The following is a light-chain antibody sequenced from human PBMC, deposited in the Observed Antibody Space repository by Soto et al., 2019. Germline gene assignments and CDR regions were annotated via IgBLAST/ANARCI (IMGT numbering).Light chain of an antibody. CDR2: DDS. CDR3: SSYTRSSSWV. Sequence: SYELTQPPSVSVAPGQTARITCGGNNIGSKSVHWYQQKPGQAPVLVVYDDSDRPSGIPERFSGSNSGNTATLTISGLRAEDEADYYCSSYTRSSSWVFGGGTKVTVL. V-gene: IGLV3-21*02. J-gene: IGLJ3*02. CDR1: NIGSKS.